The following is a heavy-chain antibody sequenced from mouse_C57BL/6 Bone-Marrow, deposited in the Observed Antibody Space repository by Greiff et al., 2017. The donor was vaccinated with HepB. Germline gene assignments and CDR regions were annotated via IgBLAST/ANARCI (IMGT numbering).Heavy chain of an antibody. V-gene: IGHV1-55*01. CDR2: IYPGSGST. Sequence: QVQLQQPGAELVKPGASVKMSCKASGYTFTSYWITWVKQRPGQGLEWIGDIYPGSGSTNYNEKFKSKATLTVDTSSSTTYMQLSSLTSEDSAVKYWARESCVYYAMDYWGQGTSVTVTS. D-gene: IGHD3-3*01. CDR1: GYTFTSYW. J-gene: IGHJ4*01. CDR3: ARESCVYYAMDY.